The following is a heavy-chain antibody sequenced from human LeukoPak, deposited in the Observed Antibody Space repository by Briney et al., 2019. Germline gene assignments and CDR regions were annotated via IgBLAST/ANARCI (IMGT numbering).Heavy chain of an antibody. CDR3: ARGRNRWPFDY. D-gene: IGHD2/OR15-2a*01. CDR2: INHSGST. J-gene: IGHJ4*02. Sequence: GSLRLSCAASGFSVTHYDMTWVRQAPGKGLEWIAEINHSGSTNYNPSLKSRVTISVDTSKNQFSLNLSSVTAADTAVYYCARGRNRWPFDYWGQGTLVTVSS. V-gene: IGHV4-34*01. CDR1: GFSVTHYD.